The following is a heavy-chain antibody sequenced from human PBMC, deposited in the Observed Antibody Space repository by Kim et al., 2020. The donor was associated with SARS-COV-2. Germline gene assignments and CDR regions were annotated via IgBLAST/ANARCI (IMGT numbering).Heavy chain of an antibody. Sequence: GGSLRLSCAASGFTFSSYAMSWVRQAPGKGLEWVSAISGGGGSTYYADSVKGRFTVSRDNSKNTLYLQMHSLRAEDTAVYYCAKLEAVAGTVGAVYFDYWGQGALVTVSS. CDR2: ISGGGGST. CDR1: GFTFSSYA. CDR3: AKLEAVAGTVGAVYFDY. D-gene: IGHD6-19*01. J-gene: IGHJ4*02. V-gene: IGHV3-23*01.